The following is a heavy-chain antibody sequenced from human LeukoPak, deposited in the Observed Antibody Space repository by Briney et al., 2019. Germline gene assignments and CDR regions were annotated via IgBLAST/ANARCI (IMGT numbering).Heavy chain of an antibody. CDR2: IYTSGST. Sequence: SETLSLTCTVSGGSISSYYWSWIRQPAGKGLEWIGRIYTSGSTNYNPSLKSRVTISVDTSKNQFSLKLSSVTAADTAVYYCAREGIVVVTATLYYYYYMDVWGKGTTVTISS. V-gene: IGHV4-4*07. D-gene: IGHD2-21*02. CDR1: GGSISSYY. J-gene: IGHJ6*03. CDR3: AREGIVVVTATLYYYYYMDV.